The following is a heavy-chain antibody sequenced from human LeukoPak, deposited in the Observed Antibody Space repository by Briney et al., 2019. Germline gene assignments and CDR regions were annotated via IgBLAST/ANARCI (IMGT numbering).Heavy chain of an antibody. V-gene: IGHV4-30-4*01. CDR2: IYYSGST. CDR1: GGSISSGDYY. Sequence: SETLSLTCIVSGGSISSGDYYWSWIRQPPGKGLEWIGYIYYSGSTYYNPSLKSRVTISVDTSKNQFSLKLCSVTAADTAVYYCARGGSSGYYYYFDYWGQGTLVTVSS. D-gene: IGHD3-22*01. J-gene: IGHJ4*02. CDR3: ARGGSSGYYYYFDY.